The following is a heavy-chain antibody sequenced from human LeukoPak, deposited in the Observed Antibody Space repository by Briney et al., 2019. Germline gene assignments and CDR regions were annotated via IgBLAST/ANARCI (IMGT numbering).Heavy chain of an antibody. CDR1: GYTFTSYH. Sequence: GASVKVSCKASGYTFTSYHMHWVRQAPGQGFEWMGIINPSGGTTNYAQKFRGRVTMTRDMSTSTVYMELSSLRSDDTAVYYCARDRLLDYDSSGYYGEYFQHWGQGTLVTVSS. CDR2: INPSGGTT. D-gene: IGHD3-22*01. V-gene: IGHV1-46*01. CDR3: ARDRLLDYDSSGYYGEYFQH. J-gene: IGHJ1*01.